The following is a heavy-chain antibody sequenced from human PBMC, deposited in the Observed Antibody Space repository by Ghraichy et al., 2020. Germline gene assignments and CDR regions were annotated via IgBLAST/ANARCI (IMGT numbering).Heavy chain of an antibody. V-gene: IGHV3-21*01. CDR2: ISRSGSYI. CDR3: AREPFGRGSSGMDV. J-gene: IGHJ6*02. Sequence: GGSLRLSCAASGFSVSNYSMNWVRQAPGKGLEWVSAISRSGSYIYYADSVKGRFINSRDNAKNSVYLQMNSLRVEDTAVYYCAREPFGRGSSGMDVWGQGTTVTVSS. CDR1: GFSVSNYS. D-gene: IGHD3-16*01.